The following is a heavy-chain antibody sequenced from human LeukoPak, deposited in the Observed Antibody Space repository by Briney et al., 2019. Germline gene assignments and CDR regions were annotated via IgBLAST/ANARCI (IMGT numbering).Heavy chain of an antibody. J-gene: IGHJ4*02. CDR2: IKSKTDRGTT. CDR3: THHADGGNSGTDY. CDR1: RFTLSNAW. V-gene: IGHV3-15*01. D-gene: IGHD4-23*01. Sequence: GGSLRHSCGPSRFTLSNAWMSWVRPAPGKGLEWDGRIKSKTDRGTTDSAEPGQGRLTIPRDASKNTQYLQMNSLKTEDTAVYYCTHHADGGNSGTDYWGQGTLVTVSS.